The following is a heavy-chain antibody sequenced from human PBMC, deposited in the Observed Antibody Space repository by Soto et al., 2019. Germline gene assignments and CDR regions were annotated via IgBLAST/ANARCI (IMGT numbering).Heavy chain of an antibody. CDR3: ARGALTRFDQVSTGGFDP. V-gene: IGHV4-4*02. CDR2: IYHSGST. D-gene: IGHD1-1*01. J-gene: IGHJ5*02. CDR1: GGSISSSNW. Sequence: QVQLQESGPGLVKPSGTLSLTCAVSGGSISSSNWWSWVRQPPGKGLAWIGEIYHSGSTNYNPSLKSRVTISVDKSKNQFSLKLSSVTAADTAVYYCARGALTRFDQVSTGGFDPWGQGTLVTVSS.